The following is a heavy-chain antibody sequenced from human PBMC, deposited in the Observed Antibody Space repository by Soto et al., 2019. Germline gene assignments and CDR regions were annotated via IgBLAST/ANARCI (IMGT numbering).Heavy chain of an antibody. CDR3: AGALLPHDAFDI. Sequence: QVQLVQSGAEVKKPGASVKVSCKASGYTFTSYDINWVRQATGQGLEWMGWMNPNSGNTGYAQKYHGRVTMTWNTSIRTAYMVLSSLRSQDTAVYYCAGALLPHDAFDIWGQGTMVTVSP. V-gene: IGHV1-8*01. CDR1: GYTFTSYD. CDR2: MNPNSGNT. J-gene: IGHJ3*02. D-gene: IGHD3-10*01.